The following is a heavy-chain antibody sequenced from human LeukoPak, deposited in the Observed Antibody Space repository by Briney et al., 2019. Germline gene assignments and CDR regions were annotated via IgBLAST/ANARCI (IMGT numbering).Heavy chain of an antibody. J-gene: IGHJ4*02. V-gene: IGHV4-61*01. D-gene: IGHD3-9*01. CDR3: ARAPYFDWLLYPSPFSDY. Sequence: SETLSLTCTVSGGSVSSGSYYWSWIRQPPGKGLEWIGYIYYSGSTNYNPSLKSRVTISVDTSKKQFSLNLSSVTAADTAVYYCARAPYFDWLLYPSPFSDYWGQGTLVTVSS. CDR2: IYYSGST. CDR1: GGSVSSGSYY.